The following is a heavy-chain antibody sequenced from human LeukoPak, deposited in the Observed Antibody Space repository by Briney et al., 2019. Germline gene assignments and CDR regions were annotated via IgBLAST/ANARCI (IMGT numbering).Heavy chain of an antibody. J-gene: IGHJ6*02. CDR2: ISGSGGST. D-gene: IGHD2-21*02. CDR1: GFTFDDYA. V-gene: IGHV3-23*01. CDR3: AKDFNVVTAILSWYYYYGMDV. Sequence: GGSLRLSCAASGFTFDDYAMHWVRQAPGKGLEWVSAISGSGGSTYYADSVKGRFTISRDNSKNTLYLQMNSLRAEDTAVYYCAKDFNVVTAILSWYYYYGMDVWGQGTTVTVSS.